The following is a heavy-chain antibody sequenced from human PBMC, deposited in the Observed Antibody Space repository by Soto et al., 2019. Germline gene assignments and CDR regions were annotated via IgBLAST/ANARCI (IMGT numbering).Heavy chain of an antibody. CDR2: IGPDGSNI. Sequence: GGSLRLSCAASGFIFSSHWMHWVRQAPGKGLVGVSHIGPDGSNIWEADSVQGRFTISRDNARNRLYLQMNSLRDEDTAIYYCVRDNSWSFDSWGQGILVTVSS. D-gene: IGHD6-13*01. CDR3: VRDNSWSFDS. CDR1: GFIFSSHW. J-gene: IGHJ4*02. V-gene: IGHV3-74*01.